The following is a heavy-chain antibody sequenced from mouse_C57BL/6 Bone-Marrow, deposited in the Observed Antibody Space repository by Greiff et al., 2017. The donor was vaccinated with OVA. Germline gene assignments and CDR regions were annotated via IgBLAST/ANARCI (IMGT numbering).Heavy chain of an antibody. V-gene: IGHV5-17*01. CDR3: ASKRVWPFAY. CDR2: ISSGSSTI. CDR1: GFTFSDYG. D-gene: IGHD2-10*02. J-gene: IGHJ3*01. Sequence: EVKLMESGGGLVKPGGSLKLSCAASGFTFSDYGMHWVRQAPEKGLEWVAYISSGSSTIYYADTVKGRFTISRDNAKNTLFLQMTSLRSEDTAMYYCASKRVWPFAYWGQGTLVTVSA.